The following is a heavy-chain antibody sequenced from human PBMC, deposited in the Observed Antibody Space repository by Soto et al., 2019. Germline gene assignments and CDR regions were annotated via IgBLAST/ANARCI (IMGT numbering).Heavy chain of an antibody. CDR3: VKALSARYNSARAFDI. Sequence: GGSLRLSCAASGFTFSSYAMSWVRQAPGKGLEWVSGISGSGDSTYYADSVKGRFTISRDNSKNMLYVQMNSLRAEDTAVYYCVKALSARYNSARAFDIWGQGTIVTVSS. D-gene: IGHD2-2*02. J-gene: IGHJ3*02. CDR2: ISGSGDST. CDR1: GFTFSSYA. V-gene: IGHV3-23*01.